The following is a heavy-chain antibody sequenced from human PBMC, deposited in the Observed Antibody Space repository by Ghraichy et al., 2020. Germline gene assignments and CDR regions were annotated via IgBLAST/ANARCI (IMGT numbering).Heavy chain of an antibody. CDR2: FDPEDGET. J-gene: IGHJ6*03. V-gene: IGHV1-24*01. CDR3: ATAIPPAILTTHPYYYYYYMDV. Sequence: ASVKVSCKVSGYTLTELSMHWVRQAPGKGLEWMGGFDPEDGETIYAQKFQGRVTMTEDTSTDTAYMELSSLRSEDTAVYYCATAIPPAILTTHPYYYYYYMDVWGKGTTVTVSS. CDR1: GYTLTELS. D-gene: IGHD1-1*01.